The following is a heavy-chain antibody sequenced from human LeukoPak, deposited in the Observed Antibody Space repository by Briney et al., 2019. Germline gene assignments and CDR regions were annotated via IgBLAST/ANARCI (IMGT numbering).Heavy chain of an antibody. J-gene: IGHJ4*02. CDR3: VGGPYSSSWYILGY. Sequence: PGGSLRLSCAASGFTFSTYDMHWVRQVTGKGLEWVSAIGTGDDTYYADSVKGRFTISRDNSKNTLYLQMNSLRAEDTAVYYCVGGPYSSSWYILGYWGQGTLVTVSS. CDR2: IGTGDDT. V-gene: IGHV3-13*01. D-gene: IGHD6-13*01. CDR1: GFTFSTYD.